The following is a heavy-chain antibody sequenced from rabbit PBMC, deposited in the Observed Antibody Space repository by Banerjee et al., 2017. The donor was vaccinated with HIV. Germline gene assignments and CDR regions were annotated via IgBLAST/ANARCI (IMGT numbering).Heavy chain of an antibody. Sequence: QEQLVESGGGLVQPGGSLKLSCKASGFDFSRYWMSWVRQAPGKGLEWIGCINTGSGNTYYASWAKGRFTISKTSSTTVTLQMTSLTVADTATYFCARDAGSYAYIDGYFNLWGPGTLVTVS. CDR1: GFDFSRYW. CDR2: INTGSGNT. CDR3: ARDAGSYAYIDGYFNL. D-gene: IGHD6-1*01. V-gene: IGHV1S45*01. J-gene: IGHJ4*01.